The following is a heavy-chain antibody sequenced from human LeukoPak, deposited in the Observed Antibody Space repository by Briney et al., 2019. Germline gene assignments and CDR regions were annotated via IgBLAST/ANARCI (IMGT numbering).Heavy chain of an antibody. J-gene: IGHJ5*02. V-gene: IGHV3-66*02. CDR3: ARDRAGAQSWVALDP. Sequence: GGSLRLSCAASGYTVSNDYMAWVRQAPGRGLEWVSLIYGDGTTFYTDSVKGRFTISRDNFKNTLYLQMSSLRPEDTALYYCARDRAGAQSWVALDPWGQGTLVTVSS. CDR1: GYTVSNDY. CDR2: IYGDGTT. D-gene: IGHD3-10*01.